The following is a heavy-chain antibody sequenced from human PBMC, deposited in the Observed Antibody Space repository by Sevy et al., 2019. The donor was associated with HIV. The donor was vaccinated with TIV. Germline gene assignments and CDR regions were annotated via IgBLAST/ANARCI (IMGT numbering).Heavy chain of an antibody. Sequence: GGSLRLSCTPSGLSFNSYALTWVRQAPGRGLEWVSPITGTGGDAYYADSVRGRFTISRDNFKNILYLQMDSLRVEDTAVYYCAKVRGSGRYDFDYWDQGTLVTVSS. J-gene: IGHJ4*02. V-gene: IGHV3-23*01. CDR2: ITGTGGDA. D-gene: IGHD3-10*01. CDR3: AKVRGSGRYDFDY. CDR1: GLSFNSYA.